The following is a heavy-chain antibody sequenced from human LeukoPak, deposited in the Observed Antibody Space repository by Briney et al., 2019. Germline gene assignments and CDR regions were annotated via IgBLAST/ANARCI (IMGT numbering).Heavy chain of an antibody. CDR1: GFAFSNYA. Sequence: GGSLRLSCAASGFAFSNYAMSWVRQAPGKGLEWVSSTSSSSYIYYADSVKGRFTISRDNAKKSLYLQMNRLRAEDTAVYFCARADTSDILTGYSDYWGQGTLVTVSS. CDR3: ARADTSDILTGYSDY. CDR2: TSSSSYI. V-gene: IGHV3-21*01. D-gene: IGHD3-9*01. J-gene: IGHJ4*02.